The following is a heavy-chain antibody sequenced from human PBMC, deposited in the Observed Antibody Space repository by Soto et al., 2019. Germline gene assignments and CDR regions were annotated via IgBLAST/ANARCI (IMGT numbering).Heavy chain of an antibody. J-gene: IGHJ4*02. CDR3: ARGWLRDPWMY. D-gene: IGHD5-12*01. CDR1: GFIFSSYT. V-gene: IGHV3-21*01. Sequence: EVQLVESGGGLVKPGGSLRLSCAASGFIFSSYTMNWVRQAPGKGLGWVSSISASSTYIYYADSLKGRFTISRDNAYNSLYLKMNSLRAEDTAVYYCARGWLRDPWMYWGQGTLVTVSS. CDR2: ISASSTYI.